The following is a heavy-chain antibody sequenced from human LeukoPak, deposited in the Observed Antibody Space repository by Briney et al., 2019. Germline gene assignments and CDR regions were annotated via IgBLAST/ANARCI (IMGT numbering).Heavy chain of an antibody. Sequence: GSSVKVSCKASGGTFSSYAISWVRQAPGQGLEWMGRIIPNLGIANCAQKFQGRVTITADKSTSTAYMELSSLRSEDTAVYYCARDRMVRGVIIMDVWGQGTTVTVSS. CDR3: ARDRMVRGVIIMDV. CDR2: IIPNLGIA. CDR1: GGTFSSYA. J-gene: IGHJ6*02. D-gene: IGHD3-10*01. V-gene: IGHV1-69*04.